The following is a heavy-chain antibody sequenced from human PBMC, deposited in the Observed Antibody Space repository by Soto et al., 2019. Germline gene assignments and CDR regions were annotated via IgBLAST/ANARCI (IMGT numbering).Heavy chain of an antibody. D-gene: IGHD3-3*01. CDR2: IYYIGST. CDR1: GGSINNYY. Sequence: SETLSLTCTVSGGSINNYYWSWIRQPPGKGLEWIGYIYYIGSTNYNPSLKSRVTMSVDTSNDQFSLKLSSVTAADTAVYYCARVVDFWSGYYLDSWGQGTLVT. J-gene: IGHJ4*02. V-gene: IGHV4-59*01. CDR3: ARVVDFWSGYYLDS.